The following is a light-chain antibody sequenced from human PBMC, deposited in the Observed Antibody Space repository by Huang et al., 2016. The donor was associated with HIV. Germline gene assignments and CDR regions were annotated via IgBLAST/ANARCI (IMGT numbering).Light chain of an antibody. J-gene: IGKJ3*01. CDR1: QSVRSRY. CDR2: GVS. V-gene: IGKV3-20*01. Sequence: EIVLTQSPVTLSLSPGERATLSCRASQSVRSRYLAWYQQKPGQTPRLLMFGVSNRATDIPDRVTGSGSGTDFTLTISRLEPEDFAVYYCQNYGGSPPFTFGPGTKVEIK. CDR3: QNYGGSPPFT.